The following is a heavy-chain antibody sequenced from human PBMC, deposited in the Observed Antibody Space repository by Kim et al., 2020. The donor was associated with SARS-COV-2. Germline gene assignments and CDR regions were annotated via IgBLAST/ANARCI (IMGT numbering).Heavy chain of an antibody. D-gene: IGHD3-22*01. Sequence: SETLSLTCTVSGDSISSYYWSWIRQPPGKGLEWLGFIYYSGSTTYNPPLKSRFTISVDTSKNKFSLKLSSMPAADTAVYYCARVGYYYDSSGYYQVYYFDYWGQGTLVTVSS. CDR2: IYYSGST. J-gene: IGHJ4*02. CDR1: GDSISSYY. V-gene: IGHV4-59*01. CDR3: ARVGYYYDSSGYYQVYYFDY.